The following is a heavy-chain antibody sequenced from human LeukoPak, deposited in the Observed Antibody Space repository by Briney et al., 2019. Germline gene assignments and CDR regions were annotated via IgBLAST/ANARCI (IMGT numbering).Heavy chain of an antibody. J-gene: IGHJ4*02. V-gene: IGHV4-4*02. CDR3: VRDMGSSTSKD. Sequence: PSETLSLSCAVSGGSISGNNWWNWVRQPPGKGLEWIGEIYHSGTSNYSPSLKSRVTISLDKSKNQFSLRLNSVTAADTAVYYCVRDMGSSTSKDWGQGTLVTVSP. CDR2: IYHSGTS. D-gene: IGHD6-13*01. CDR1: GGSISGNNW.